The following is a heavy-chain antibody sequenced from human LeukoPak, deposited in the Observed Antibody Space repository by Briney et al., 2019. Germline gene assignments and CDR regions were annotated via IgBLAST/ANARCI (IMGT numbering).Heavy chain of an antibody. J-gene: IGHJ4*02. V-gene: IGHV3-53*01. Sequence: GGSLRLSYAASGFTVSSNYMSWVRQAPGKGLEWVSVIYSGGSTYCADSVKGRFTISRDNSKNTLYLQMNSLRAEDTAVYYCARRGRGPVDYWGQGTLVTVSS. CDR3: ARRGRGPVDY. D-gene: IGHD2-15*01. CDR2: IYSGGST. CDR1: GFTVSSNY.